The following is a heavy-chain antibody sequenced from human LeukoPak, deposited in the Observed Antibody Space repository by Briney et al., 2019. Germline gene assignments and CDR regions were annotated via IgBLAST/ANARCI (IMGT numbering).Heavy chain of an antibody. V-gene: IGHV3-23*01. Sequence: AGGSLRLSCAASGFTFSSYAMSWVRQAPGKGLEWISGISGSGGSTYYADSVKGRFTISRDNSKNTLYLQMNSLRAEDTAIYYCAKTRQQLVVARPYYFDYWGQGTLVTVSS. J-gene: IGHJ4*02. CDR3: AKTRQQLVVARPYYFDY. D-gene: IGHD6-13*01. CDR1: GFTFSSYA. CDR2: ISGSGGST.